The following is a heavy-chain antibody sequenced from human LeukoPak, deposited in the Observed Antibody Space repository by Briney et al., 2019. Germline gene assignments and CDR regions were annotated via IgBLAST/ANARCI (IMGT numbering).Heavy chain of an antibody. Sequence: ASVKVSCKASAYSFTGYYIHWVRQAPGQGLEWMGWINSKSGGTNYAQKFQGRVTMTRDTSTSTAYMELSRLRSDDTAVYYCARGGAAYCGGDCYPWYYYYYMDVWGKGTTVTVSS. D-gene: IGHD2-21*02. CDR2: INSKSGGT. J-gene: IGHJ6*03. CDR3: ARGGAAYCGGDCYPWYYYYYMDV. V-gene: IGHV1-2*02. CDR1: AYSFTGYY.